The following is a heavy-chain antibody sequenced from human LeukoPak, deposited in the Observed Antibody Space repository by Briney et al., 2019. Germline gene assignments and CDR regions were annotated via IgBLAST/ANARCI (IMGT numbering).Heavy chain of an antibody. Sequence: GESLRLSCAASGFTFSSYAMHWVRQAPGKGLEWVAVISYDGSNKYYADSVKGRFTISRDNSKNTLYLQMNSLRAEDTAVYYCARDYIVVVPAAIPGNWFDPWGQGTLVTVSS. CDR3: ARDYIVVVPAAIPGNWFDP. D-gene: IGHD2-2*02. V-gene: IGHV3-30*04. J-gene: IGHJ5*02. CDR1: GFTFSSYA. CDR2: ISYDGSNK.